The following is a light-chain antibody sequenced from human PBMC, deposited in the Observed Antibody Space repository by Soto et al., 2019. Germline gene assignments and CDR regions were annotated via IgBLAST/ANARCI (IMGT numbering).Light chain of an antibody. J-gene: IGKJ4*01. Sequence: EIVLTQYPGTLSFSPGGRATLSLRSSQTVRNNYLAWYQQKPGQAPRLLIYDASSRATGIPDRFSGGGSGTDFTLTISRLEPEDFAVYYCQQFSSYPLTFGGGTRWIS. CDR1: QTVRNNY. CDR3: QQFSSYPLT. V-gene: IGKV3-20*01. CDR2: DAS.